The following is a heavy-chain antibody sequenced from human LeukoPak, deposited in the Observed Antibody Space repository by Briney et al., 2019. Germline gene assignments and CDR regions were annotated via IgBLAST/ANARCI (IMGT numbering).Heavy chain of an antibody. CDR2: INNDGSGT. V-gene: IGHV3-74*03. D-gene: IGHD2-15*01. Sequence: GGSLRLSCVASGFTFSNYWMHWVRQAPGKGPVWVSRINNDGSGTTYADSVKGRFTISRDNAKNSLYLQMNSLRAEDTAVYYCARGPVYCSGGSCYSVDYWGQGTLVTVSS. CDR1: GFTFSNYW. J-gene: IGHJ4*02. CDR3: ARGPVYCSGGSCYSVDY.